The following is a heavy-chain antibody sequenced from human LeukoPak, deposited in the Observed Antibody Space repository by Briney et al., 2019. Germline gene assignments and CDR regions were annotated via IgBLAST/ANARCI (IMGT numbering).Heavy chain of an antibody. V-gene: IGHV3-33*05. CDR2: IEKDNQP. D-gene: IGHD3-10*02. CDR3: ERDLHNYVAMDV. Sequence: GRSLRPSSEVSGFTSTAYAMACVRHPPGGGLGWVSYIEKDNQPHYPESVKGRFAISRDNSKRMLFIQVNSLRAEHTALYYCERDLHNYVAMDVWGQGTTLTVSS. J-gene: IGHJ6*01. CDR1: GFTSTAYA.